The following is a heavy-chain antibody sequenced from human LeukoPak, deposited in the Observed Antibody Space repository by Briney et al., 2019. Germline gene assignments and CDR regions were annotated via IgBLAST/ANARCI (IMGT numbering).Heavy chain of an antibody. J-gene: IGHJ4*02. CDR1: GYTFTSYD. CDR2: MNPNSGNT. D-gene: IGHD3-10*01. Sequence: GASVKVSCKASGYTFTSYDINWVRQATGQGLEWMGWMNPNSGNTGYAQKFQGRVTMTRNTSISTAYMELSSLRSEDTAVYYCATGLLLWFGEDSWGQGTLVTVSS. CDR3: ATGLLLWFGEDS. V-gene: IGHV1-8*02.